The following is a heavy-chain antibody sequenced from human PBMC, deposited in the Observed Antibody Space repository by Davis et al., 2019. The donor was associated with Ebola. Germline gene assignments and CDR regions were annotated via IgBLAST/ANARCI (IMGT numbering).Heavy chain of an antibody. J-gene: IGHJ4*02. CDR2: INTDGTTI. CDR1: GFTFSSFS. D-gene: IGHD5-24*01. V-gene: IGHV3-74*01. CDR3: ARDGDNYSDLDY. Sequence: GESLKISCAASGFTFSSFSIHWVRQAPGKGLEWVSRINTDGTTITYGDAVRGRFTISRDNTKNTLFLQMNSLRAEDTAVYYCARDGDNYSDLDYWGQGTLVTVSS.